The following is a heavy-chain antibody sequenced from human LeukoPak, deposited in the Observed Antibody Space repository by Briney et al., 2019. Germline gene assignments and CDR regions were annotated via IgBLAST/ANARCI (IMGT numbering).Heavy chain of an antibody. CDR2: IYHSGST. CDR3: AREAGVSYGLYYYYYGMDV. D-gene: IGHD5-18*01. CDR1: GYSISGGYY. V-gene: IGHV4-38-2*02. Sequence: PSETLSLTCAVSGYSISGGYYWGWIRQPPGKGLEWIGSIYHSGSTYYNPSLKSRVTISVDTSKNQFSLKLSSVTAADTAVYYCAREAGVSYGLYYYYYGMDVWGKGTTVTVSS. J-gene: IGHJ6*04.